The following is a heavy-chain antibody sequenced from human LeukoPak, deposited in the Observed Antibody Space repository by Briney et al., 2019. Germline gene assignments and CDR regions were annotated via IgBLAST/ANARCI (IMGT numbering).Heavy chain of an antibody. D-gene: IGHD1-26*01. CDR3: TTERNWELLRPYGLDI. CDR2: IRTKIEGETT. V-gene: IGHV3-15*01. Sequence: GGSLRLSCLTSGFTLSTNAMSWVRQAPGKGLEWVGRIRTKIEGETTDYAAPVKGRFTISRDDSKKTLYLHMNRLKTEDSAVYYCTTERNWELLRPYGLDIWGRGTPVTVSS. J-gene: IGHJ6*02. CDR1: GFTLSTNA.